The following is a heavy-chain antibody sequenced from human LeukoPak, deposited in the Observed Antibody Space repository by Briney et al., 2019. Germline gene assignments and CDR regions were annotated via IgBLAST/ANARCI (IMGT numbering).Heavy chain of an antibody. Sequence: GGSLRLSCAASGFTFDDSAMHWVRQAPGKGLEWVSGISWNSGSIGYADSVKGRFTISRDNAKNSLYLQMNSLRAEDTALYYCAKDMNYGDYGPFDYWGQGTLVTVSS. J-gene: IGHJ4*02. D-gene: IGHD4-17*01. CDR2: ISWNSGSI. CDR3: AKDMNYGDYGPFDY. V-gene: IGHV3-9*01. CDR1: GFTFDDSA.